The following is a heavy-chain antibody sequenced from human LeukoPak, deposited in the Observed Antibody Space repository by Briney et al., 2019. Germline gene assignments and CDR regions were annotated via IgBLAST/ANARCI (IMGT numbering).Heavy chain of an antibody. V-gene: IGHV3-48*01. J-gene: IGHJ3*02. Sequence: GGSLRLSCEASGFTFSNFAMNWFRQAPGKGLEWISFISSGGTTISYADSVRGRFTISRDNARNSLFLQMNSLRAEDTAIYFCARGRDHAFDIWGQGTRVTVSS. CDR3: ARGRDHAFDI. CDR1: GFTFSNFA. CDR2: ISSGGTTI.